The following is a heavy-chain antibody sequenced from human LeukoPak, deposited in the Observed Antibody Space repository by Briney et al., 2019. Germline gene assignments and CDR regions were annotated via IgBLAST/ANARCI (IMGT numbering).Heavy chain of an antibody. J-gene: IGHJ4*02. CDR1: GFTFNNYW. CDR3: ARKVPSAQSDF. Sequence: GGSLRLSCAASGFTFNNYWMNWVRQTPGKGLEWVANIKDDGSEKYYLDSVKGRFTISRDNAKNSLYLQMNSLRADDTAVYYCARKVPSAQSDFWGQGALVTVSS. CDR2: IKDDGSEK. V-gene: IGHV3-7*01.